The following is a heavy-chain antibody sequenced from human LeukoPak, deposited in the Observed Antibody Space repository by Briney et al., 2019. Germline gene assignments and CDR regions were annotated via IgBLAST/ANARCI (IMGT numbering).Heavy chain of an antibody. CDR2: IYYSGST. CDR1: GGSINSGGYY. CDR3: ARGENSYGYGSPYYFDY. Sequence: PSQTLSLTCTVSGGSINSGGYYWNWIRQPPGKGLEWIGYIYYSGSTNYNPSLKSRVTISVDTSKNQFSLKLSSVTAADTAVYYCARGENSYGYGSPYYFDYWGQGTLVTVSS. D-gene: IGHD5-18*01. V-gene: IGHV4-61*08. J-gene: IGHJ4*02.